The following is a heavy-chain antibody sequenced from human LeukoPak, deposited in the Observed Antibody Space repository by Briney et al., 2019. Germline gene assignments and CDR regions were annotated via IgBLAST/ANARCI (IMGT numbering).Heavy chain of an antibody. Sequence: GRSLRLSCAASGFSFSSYGMHWVRQAPGKGLEGVAVISYDGSNKHYADSVKGRFTVSRDDSKNTLYLQMNSLRAEDTAVYYCAKDWEVFDYWGQGTLVTVSS. J-gene: IGHJ4*02. CDR3: AKDWEVFDY. V-gene: IGHV3-30*18. CDR2: ISYDGSNK. D-gene: IGHD1-26*01. CDR1: GFSFSSYG.